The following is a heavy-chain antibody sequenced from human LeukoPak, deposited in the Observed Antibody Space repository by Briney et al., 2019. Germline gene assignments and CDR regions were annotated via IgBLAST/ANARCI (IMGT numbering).Heavy chain of an antibody. Sequence: GGSLRLSCAASGFTVSSNYMSWVRQAPGKGLEWVSVIYSGGSTYYADSVKGRFTISRDNSKNTLYLQMNSLRAEDTAVYYCARDISGNYYDSSADMDVWGKGTTVTVSS. J-gene: IGHJ6*03. D-gene: IGHD3-22*01. CDR2: IYSGGST. V-gene: IGHV3-53*01. CDR3: ARDISGNYYDSSADMDV. CDR1: GFTVSSNY.